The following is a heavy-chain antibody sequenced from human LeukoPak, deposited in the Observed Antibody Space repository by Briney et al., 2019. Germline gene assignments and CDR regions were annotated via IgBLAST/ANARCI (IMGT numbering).Heavy chain of an antibody. J-gene: IGHJ4*02. CDR3: TKDLDSSGYYIDY. CDR2: IKQDGSEK. Sequence: GGSLRLSCAASGFTFSSYWMSWVRQAPGKGLEWVANIKQDGSEKYYVDSVKGRFTISRDNAKNSLYLQMNSLRAEDTAVYYCTKDLDSSGYYIDYWGQGTLVTVSS. CDR1: GFTFSSYW. D-gene: IGHD3-22*01. V-gene: IGHV3-7*01.